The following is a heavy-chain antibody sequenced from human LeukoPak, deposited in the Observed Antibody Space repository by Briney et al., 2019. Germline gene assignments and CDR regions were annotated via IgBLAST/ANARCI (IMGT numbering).Heavy chain of an antibody. D-gene: IGHD2-2*01. CDR3: ARFPFCSSTSCTKIFYYYCGMDV. CDR2: MNPNSGNT. CDR1: GYTFTSYD. J-gene: IGHJ6*02. Sequence: ASVKVSRKTSGYTFTSYDINWVRQATGQGLEWMGWMNPNSGNTGYAQKFQGRVTMTRNTSISTAYMELSSLRSEDTAVYYCARFPFCSSTSCTKIFYYYCGMDVWGQGTTVTVSS. V-gene: IGHV1-8*01.